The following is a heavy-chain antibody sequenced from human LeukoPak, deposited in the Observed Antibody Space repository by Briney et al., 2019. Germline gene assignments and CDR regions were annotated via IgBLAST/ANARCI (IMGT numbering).Heavy chain of an antibody. CDR1: GFTFSSYD. V-gene: IGHV3-13*04. Sequence: GGSLRLSCAASGFTFSSYDMHWVRRATGKGLEWVSAIGTAGDTYYPGSVKGRFTISRENAKNSLYLQMNSLRAGDTAVYYCAREPRWFGDLYGMDVWGQGTTVTVSS. CDR3: AREPRWFGDLYGMDV. D-gene: IGHD3-10*01. CDR2: IGTAGDT. J-gene: IGHJ6*02.